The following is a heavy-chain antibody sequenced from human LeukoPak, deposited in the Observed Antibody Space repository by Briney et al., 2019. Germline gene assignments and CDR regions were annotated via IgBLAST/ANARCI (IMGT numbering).Heavy chain of an antibody. CDR3: AKVVRYYYDRSGSALDY. Sequence: PGGSLRLSCAASGFTFSTNGMHWVRQAPGKGLEWVAFIRYDGSNTQYADSVKGRFTISRDNSKNTLYLQMNSLRAEDTAMYYCAKVVRYYYDRSGSALDYWGQGTLVTVSS. J-gene: IGHJ4*02. D-gene: IGHD3-22*01. V-gene: IGHV3-30*02. CDR1: GFTFSTNG. CDR2: IRYDGSNT.